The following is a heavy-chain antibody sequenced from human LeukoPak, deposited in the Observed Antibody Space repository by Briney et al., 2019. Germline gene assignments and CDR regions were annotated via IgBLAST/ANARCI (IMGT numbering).Heavy chain of an antibody. V-gene: IGHV4-39*01. CDR2: IYYSGST. CDR3: ARQGGSVLHYSDY. CDR1: GGSISSSSYY. Sequence: SETLSLTCTVSGGSISSSSYYWGWIRQPPGKGLEWIGSIYYSGSTYYNPSLKSRVTISVDTSKNQFSLKLSSVTAADTAVYYCARQGGSVLHYSDYWGQGTPVTVSS. D-gene: IGHD5-12*01. J-gene: IGHJ4*02.